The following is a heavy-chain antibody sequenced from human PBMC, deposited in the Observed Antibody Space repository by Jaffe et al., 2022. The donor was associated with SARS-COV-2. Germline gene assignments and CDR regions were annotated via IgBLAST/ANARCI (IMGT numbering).Heavy chain of an antibody. V-gene: IGHV3-43*01. CDR1: GFTFDDYT. CDR3: AKAHYYGGSGLDS. D-gene: IGHD3-10*01. CDR2: ISRYGSST. J-gene: IGHJ4*02. Sequence: EVQLVESGGVVVQPGGSLRLSCAAFGFTFDDYTMHWVRQAPGKGLEWVSLISRYGSSTYYADSVKGRFTISRDNSKNSVYLQMNSLRTEDTALYYCAKAHYYGGSGLDSWGQGTLVTVSS.